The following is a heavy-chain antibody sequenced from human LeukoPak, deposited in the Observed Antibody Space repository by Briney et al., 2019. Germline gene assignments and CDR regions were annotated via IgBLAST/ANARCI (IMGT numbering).Heavy chain of an antibody. CDR3: ARAYGDPFLFDY. J-gene: IGHJ4*02. V-gene: IGHV4-59*01. CDR2: IHSSGST. CDR1: GGSISNYY. D-gene: IGHD4-17*01. Sequence: SESLSLTCTVSGGSISNYYWSWIRQPPGKGLEWIGYIHSSGSTNYNPSLKSRVTVSLGASRNQFSLRLSSVTAADTPVYYCARAYGDPFLFDYRGQGTLVTVSS.